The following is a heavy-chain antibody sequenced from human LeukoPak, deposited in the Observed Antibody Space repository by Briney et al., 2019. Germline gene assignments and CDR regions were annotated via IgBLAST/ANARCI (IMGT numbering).Heavy chain of an antibody. CDR2: INSYSTNI. CDR3: ARTSWMTTVTTVDY. Sequence: GGSLRLSCAASGFTFSTYSMNWVRQAPGKGLEWVSSINSYSTNIYYADSVKGRFTISRDNAKNSLYLQMNSLRAEDTAVYYCARTSWMTTVTTVDYWGQGTLVTVSS. CDR1: GFTFSTYS. D-gene: IGHD4-17*01. J-gene: IGHJ4*02. V-gene: IGHV3-21*04.